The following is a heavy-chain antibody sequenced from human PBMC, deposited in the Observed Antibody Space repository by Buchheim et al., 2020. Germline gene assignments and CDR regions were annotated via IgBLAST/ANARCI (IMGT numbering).Heavy chain of an antibody. J-gene: IGHJ4*02. Sequence: QVQLQESGPGLVKPSQTLSLTCTVSGGSISSGDYYWSWIRQPPGKGLEWIGYIYYSGSTYYNPSLKSRVTISVDTSKNQFSLKLSSVTAVDTAVYYCARVKTYYDILTGPMGGYYFDYWGQGTL. CDR1: GGSISSGDYY. D-gene: IGHD3-9*01. V-gene: IGHV4-30-4*01. CDR2: IYYSGST. CDR3: ARVKTYYDILTGPMGGYYFDY.